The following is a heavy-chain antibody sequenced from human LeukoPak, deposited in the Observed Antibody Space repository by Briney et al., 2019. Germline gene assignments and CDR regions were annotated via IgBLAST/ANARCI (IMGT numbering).Heavy chain of an antibody. V-gene: IGHV3-21*06. Sequence: GGSLRLSCAASGFTFSAYSMNWVRQAPGKGLEWVSSISSSGSDIYYADSVKGRFTISRDNAKNSLYLQMNSLRAEDTAVYHCAKGITYYTSGSHYSHFDYWGQGSLVTVSS. CDR1: GFTFSAYS. J-gene: IGHJ4*02. CDR3: AKGITYYTSGSHYSHFDY. D-gene: IGHD3-10*01. CDR2: ISSSGSDI.